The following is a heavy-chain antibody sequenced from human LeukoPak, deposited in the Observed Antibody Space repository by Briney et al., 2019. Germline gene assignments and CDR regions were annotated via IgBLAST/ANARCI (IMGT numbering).Heavy chain of an antibody. Sequence: PSETLSLTCAVYGGSFSGYYWSWIRQPPGKGLEWIGFISPNGDTDYSPSLEGRVTISRDTFNNHFSLRLASVSATDTAVYYCSRLASHNGQKVGALDFWGQGTLVTVSS. J-gene: IGHJ4*01. CDR2: ISPNGDT. D-gene: IGHD1-26*01. CDR3: SRLASHNGQKVGALDF. V-gene: IGHV4-34*06. CDR1: GGSFSGYY.